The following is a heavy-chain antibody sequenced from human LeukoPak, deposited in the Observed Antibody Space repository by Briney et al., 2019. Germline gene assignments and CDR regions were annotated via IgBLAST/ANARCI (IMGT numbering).Heavy chain of an antibody. Sequence: ASVKVSCKASGGTFSIYAISWVRQAPGQGLEWMGGIIPIFGTANYAQKFQGRVTITTDESTSTAYMELSSLRSEDTAVYYCAREGYCSSTSCYLDYWGQGTLVTVSS. J-gene: IGHJ4*02. CDR2: IIPIFGTA. V-gene: IGHV1-69*05. CDR1: GGTFSIYA. D-gene: IGHD2-2*01. CDR3: AREGYCSSTSCYLDY.